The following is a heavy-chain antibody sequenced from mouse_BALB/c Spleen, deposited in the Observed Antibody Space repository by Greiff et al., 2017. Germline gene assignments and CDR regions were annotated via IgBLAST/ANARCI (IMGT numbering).Heavy chain of an antibody. Sequence: VQLKQSGAELAKPGASVKMSCKASGYTFTSYWMHWVKQRPGQGLEWIGYINPSTGYTEYNQKFKDKATLTADKSSSTAYMQLSSLTSEDSAVYYYARQPFATATRSFAYWGQGTLVTVSA. D-gene: IGHD1-2*01. CDR2: INPSTGYT. CDR1: GYTFTSYW. CDR3: ARQPFATATRSFAY. J-gene: IGHJ3*01. V-gene: IGHV1-7*01.